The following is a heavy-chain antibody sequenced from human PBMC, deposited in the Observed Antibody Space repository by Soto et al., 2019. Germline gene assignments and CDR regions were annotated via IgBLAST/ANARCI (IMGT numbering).Heavy chain of an antibody. CDR3: AKNQERELPRVIDF. J-gene: IGHJ4*02. CDR1: GFTFTSYA. Sequence: GGSLRLSCSASGFTFTSYAMSWVRQAPGKGLEWVSGISGSGGDTKSADSVKGRFTISRDNFKNMLYLQMNSLRAEDTALYYCAKNQERELPRVIDFWGQGTLVTVSS. D-gene: IGHD1-7*01. CDR2: ISGSGGDT. V-gene: IGHV3-23*01.